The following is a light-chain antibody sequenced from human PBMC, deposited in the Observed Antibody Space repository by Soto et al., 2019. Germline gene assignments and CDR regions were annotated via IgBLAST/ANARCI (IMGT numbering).Light chain of an antibody. CDR2: GAS. Sequence: IVLTQSPGTLSLSPGERATLSCRASQSVSNNYLAWYQQKPGQAPRRLIYGASSRATGIPDRFSGSGSGTDFTLTISSLQPEDVATYYCQKYNSAPQTFGQGTKVDIK. V-gene: IGKV3-20*01. CDR1: QSVSNNY. J-gene: IGKJ1*01. CDR3: QKYNSAPQT.